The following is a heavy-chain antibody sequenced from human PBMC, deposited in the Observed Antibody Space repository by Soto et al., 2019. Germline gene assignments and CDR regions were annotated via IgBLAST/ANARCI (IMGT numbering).Heavy chain of an antibody. CDR3: ARRDYYEDTGTFEN. D-gene: IGHD1-26*01. CDR1: GYNFSDFG. Sequence: VASVKVSCKASGYNFSDFGITWVRQAPGQGLEWMGWISGKNGNTNYAQKVQGRVTLTADTSTRTAYMEMRALTSDDTGIYYCARRDYYEDTGTFENWGQGTPVTVSS. CDR2: ISGKNGNT. V-gene: IGHV1-18*04. J-gene: IGHJ4*02.